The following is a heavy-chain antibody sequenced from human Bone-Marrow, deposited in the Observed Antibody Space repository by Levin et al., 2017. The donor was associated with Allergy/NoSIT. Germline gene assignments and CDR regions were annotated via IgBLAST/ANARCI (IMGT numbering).Heavy chain of an antibody. J-gene: IGHJ4*02. V-gene: IGHV1-3*01. CDR1: GYTFIHYA. CDR2: INVGNGNT. CDR3: ARDRGHEDYGAFDY. D-gene: IGHD4-17*01. Sequence: PAASVKVSCKASGYTFIHYAIHWVRQVPGQRLEWMGWINVGNGNTKYSQKFQGRVTFTRDTSATTVYVELSSLRSEDTAVYYCARDRGHEDYGAFDYWGQGTLVTVSS.